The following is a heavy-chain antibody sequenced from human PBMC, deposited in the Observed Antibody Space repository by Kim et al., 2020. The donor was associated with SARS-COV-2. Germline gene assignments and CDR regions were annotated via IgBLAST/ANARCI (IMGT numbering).Heavy chain of an antibody. J-gene: IGHJ5*02. CDR1: GGSFSGYY. D-gene: IGHD3-22*01. Sequence: ETLSLTCAVYGGSFSGYYWSWIRQPPGKGLEWIGEINHSGSTNYNPSLKSRVTISVDTSKNQFSLKLSSVTAADTAVYYCARGQTYYYDSSGRGNWFD. CDR2: INHSGST. V-gene: IGHV4-34*01. CDR3: ARGQTYYYDSSGRGNWFD.